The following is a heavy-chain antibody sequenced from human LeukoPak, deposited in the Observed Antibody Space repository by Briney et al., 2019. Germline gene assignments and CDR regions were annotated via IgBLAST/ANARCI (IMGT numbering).Heavy chain of an antibody. Sequence: GGSLRLSCAASGFTFSSYWMHWVRQAPGKGLVWVSRINSDGSSTSYADSVKGRFTISRDNAKNSLYLQMNSLRAEDTAVYYCARDRGIIAARPRGLDYWGQGTLVTVSS. CDR3: ARDRGIIAARPRGLDY. CDR1: GFTFSSYW. D-gene: IGHD6-6*01. CDR2: INSDGSST. J-gene: IGHJ4*02. V-gene: IGHV3-74*01.